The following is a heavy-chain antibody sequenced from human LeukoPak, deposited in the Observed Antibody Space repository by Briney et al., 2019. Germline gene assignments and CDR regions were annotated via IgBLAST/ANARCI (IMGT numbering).Heavy chain of an antibody. CDR2: IRYDGSNK. CDR3: ARVGTGELSHNWFDP. J-gene: IGHJ5*02. D-gene: IGHD3-16*02. Sequence: GGSLRLSCAASGFTFSSYGMHWVRQAPGKGLEWVAFIRYDGSNKYYADSVKGRFTISRDNAKNSLYLQMNSLRAEDTAVYYCARVGTGELSHNWFDPWGQGTLVTVSS. V-gene: IGHV3-30*02. CDR1: GFTFSSYG.